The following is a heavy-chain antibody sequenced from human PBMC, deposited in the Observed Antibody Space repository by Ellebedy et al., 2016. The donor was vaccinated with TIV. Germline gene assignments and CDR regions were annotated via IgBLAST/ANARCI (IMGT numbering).Heavy chain of an antibody. CDR1: GFTFRSFS. CDR2: IFQGGTT. CDR3: AKDTVNDGYWDFDS. Sequence: GESLKISCITSGFTFRSFSMSWVRQAPGKGLEWVSGIFQGGTTFYAASVEGRFTISRDNSKSSVYLQMNSLRAEDTAVYYCAKDTVNDGYWDFDSWGPGTLVTVSS. J-gene: IGHJ4*02. D-gene: IGHD5-18*01. V-gene: IGHV3-53*01.